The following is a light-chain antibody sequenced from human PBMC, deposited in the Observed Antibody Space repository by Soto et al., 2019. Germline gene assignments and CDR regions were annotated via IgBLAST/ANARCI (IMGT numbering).Light chain of an antibody. CDR3: CSYAGSRIVV. CDR1: SNDVGSYNL. Sequence: QSVLTQPASVSGSPGQSITISCTGTSNDVGSYNLVSWYQQHPGKAPKLMIYEATKRPSGVSDRFSGSKSGNTASLTISGLLAEDEADYYCCSYAGSRIVVFGGGTKLTVL. V-gene: IGLV2-23*01. CDR2: EAT. J-gene: IGLJ2*01.